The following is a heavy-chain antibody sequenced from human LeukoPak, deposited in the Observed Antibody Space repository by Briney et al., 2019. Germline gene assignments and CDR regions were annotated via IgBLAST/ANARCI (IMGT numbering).Heavy chain of an antibody. Sequence: TGGSLRLSCAASGFTFSSYAMHWVRPAPGKGLEWVAVISYDGSNKYYADSVKGRFTISRDNSKNTLYLQMNSLRAEDTAVYYCARASQYYDFWSGYYSDYWGQGTLVTVSS. CDR2: ISYDGSNK. J-gene: IGHJ4*02. CDR3: ARASQYYDFWSGYYSDY. D-gene: IGHD3-3*01. CDR1: GFTFSSYA. V-gene: IGHV3-30-3*01.